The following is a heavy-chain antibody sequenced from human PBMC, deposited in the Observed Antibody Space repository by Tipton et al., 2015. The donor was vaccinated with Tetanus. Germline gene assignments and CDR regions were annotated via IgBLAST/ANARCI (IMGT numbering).Heavy chain of an antibody. V-gene: IGHV4-39*07. CDR1: GASISSSRRFD. Sequence: LRLSCTVSGASISSSRRFDCGWIRQPPGKGLEWIGTISYSGSTNYNPSLKSRATISVDTSKNQFSQKLSSVTAADTAVYYCARGTGDYWGQGTLVTVSS. J-gene: IGHJ4*02. D-gene: IGHD1-14*01. CDR3: ARGTGDY. CDR2: ISYSGST.